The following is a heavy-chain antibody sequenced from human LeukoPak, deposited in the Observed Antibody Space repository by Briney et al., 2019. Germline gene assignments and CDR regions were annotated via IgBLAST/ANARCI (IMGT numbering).Heavy chain of an antibody. CDR3: AKGDRSSWLTYYYYYGMDV. D-gene: IGHD6-13*01. V-gene: IGHV3-30*04. CDR2: IXYDGNNK. J-gene: IGHJ6*02. Sequence: GVRQAPGKGLEXGAVIXYDGNNKYYADSVKGRFTISRDNSKNTLYLQMNSLRAEDTAVYYCAKGDRSSWLTYYYYYGMDVWGQGTTVTVSS.